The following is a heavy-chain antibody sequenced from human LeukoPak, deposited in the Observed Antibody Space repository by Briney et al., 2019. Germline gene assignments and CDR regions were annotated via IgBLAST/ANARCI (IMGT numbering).Heavy chain of an antibody. V-gene: IGHV3-23*01. D-gene: IGHD3-10*02. Sequence: GGSLRLSCVASGFTFHIYAMNWVRQAPGKGLEWVSAISGRGDNAHYADSVKGRLSISRDNAKNTVYVEMTTLTGEHTAVYYCAKDRGPYVGIDNNWLYPWGQGTLVIVSS. J-gene: IGHJ5*02. CDR3: AKDRGPYVGIDNNWLYP. CDR1: GFTFHIYA. CDR2: ISGRGDNA.